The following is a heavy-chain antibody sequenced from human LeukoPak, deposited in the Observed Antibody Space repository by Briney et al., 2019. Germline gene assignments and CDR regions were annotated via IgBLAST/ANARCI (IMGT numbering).Heavy chain of an antibody. Sequence: GGSLRLSCAASGFTFSSYAMHWVRQAPGKGLEWVAVISYDGSNKYYADSVKGRFTISRDNSKNSLYLQMNSLRAEDTVVYYCARDIVDYWGQGTLVTVSS. J-gene: IGHJ4*02. D-gene: IGHD3-16*02. CDR2: ISYDGSNK. V-gene: IGHV3-30-3*01. CDR1: GFTFSSYA. CDR3: ARDIVDY.